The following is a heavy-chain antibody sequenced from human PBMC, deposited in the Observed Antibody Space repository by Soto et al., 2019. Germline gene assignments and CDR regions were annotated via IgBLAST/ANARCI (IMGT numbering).Heavy chain of an antibody. CDR2: ISHLENT. CDR3: ARGGGYDSFDY. J-gene: IGHJ4*02. CDR1: GASISYGGFS. D-gene: IGHD5-12*01. Sequence: SETLSLTCTVSGASISYGGFSWSWIRQSPGKGLEWIGYISHLENTYLHPSFKSRLTMSIDRTRNQFSLKLSSVTAADMAVYYCARGGGYDSFDYSGQGVLVTVSP. V-gene: IGHV4-30-2*06.